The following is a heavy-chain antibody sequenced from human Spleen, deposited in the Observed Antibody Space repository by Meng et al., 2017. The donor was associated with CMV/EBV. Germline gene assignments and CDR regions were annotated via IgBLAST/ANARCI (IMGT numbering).Heavy chain of an antibody. Sequence: LRLSCLASGFTFADYAMHWVRQAPGKGLEWVSGINWQSGIIGYADSVKGRFTISRDDAKNSLYLQMNSLRAEDTAFYYCAKDSSHSSSSNWDYWGRGTLVTVSS. CDR1: GFTFADYA. CDR2: INWQSGII. D-gene: IGHD2-2*01. V-gene: IGHV3-9*01. CDR3: AKDSSHSSSSNWDY. J-gene: IGHJ4*02.